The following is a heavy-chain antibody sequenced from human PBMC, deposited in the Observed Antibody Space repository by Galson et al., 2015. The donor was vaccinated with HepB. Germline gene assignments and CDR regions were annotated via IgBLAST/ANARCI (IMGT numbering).Heavy chain of an antibody. Sequence: SLRLSCAASGFTFSTYGMHWVRQAPGKGLEWVAVISNDGSNKYYSDSVQGRFTISRDNSKNTLYLQMNSLRAEDPAVYYCAKEFFTRQAVDGYYYYGMDVWGQGTTVTVSS. CDR1: GFTFSTYG. J-gene: IGHJ6*02. CDR3: AKEFFTRQAVDGYYYYGMDV. D-gene: IGHD6-19*01. CDR2: ISNDGSNK. V-gene: IGHV3-30*18.